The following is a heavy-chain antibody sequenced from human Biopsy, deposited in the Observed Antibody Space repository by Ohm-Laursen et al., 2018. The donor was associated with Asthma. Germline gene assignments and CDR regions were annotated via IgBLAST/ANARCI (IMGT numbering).Heavy chain of an antibody. Sequence: SPRLSCAASGFRFSSYAMHWVRQAPGTGLEWEALITYDGSKTIYGDSVRGRFTVSRDSSTNTLYLQMSSLGPEDTAVYYCAREGVCWGGLCYSPPDFWGQGTLVTVSS. CDR3: AREGVCWGGLCYSPPDF. V-gene: IGHV3-30*11. J-gene: IGHJ4*02. D-gene: IGHD2-21*02. CDR2: ITYDGSKT. CDR1: GFRFSSYA.